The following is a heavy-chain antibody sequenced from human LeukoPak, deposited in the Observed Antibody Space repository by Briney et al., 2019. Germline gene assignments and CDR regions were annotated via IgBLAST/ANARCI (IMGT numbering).Heavy chain of an antibody. CDR2: ISSSSSYT. CDR1: EFTVSANY. D-gene: IGHD5-18*01. Sequence: GGSLRLSCAASEFTVSANYMNWVRQAPGKGLEWVSYISSSSSYTNYADSVKGRFTISRDNAKNSLYLQMNSLRAEDTAVYYCARVVVYSYGYLDYFDYWGQGTLVTVSS. CDR3: ARVVVYSYGYLDYFDY. J-gene: IGHJ4*02. V-gene: IGHV3-11*06.